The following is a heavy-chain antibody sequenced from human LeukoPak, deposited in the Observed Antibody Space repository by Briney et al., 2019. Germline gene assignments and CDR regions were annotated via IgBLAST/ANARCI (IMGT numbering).Heavy chain of an antibody. Sequence: VSVKVSCKASGYTFTSYGISWVRQAPGQGLEWMGWISAYNGNTNYAQKLQGRVTMTTDTSTSTAYMELRSLRSDDTAVYYCARDRQQQLVHHDAFDIWGQGTMVTVSS. CDR2: ISAYNGNT. CDR1: GYTFTSYG. CDR3: ARDRQQQLVHHDAFDI. J-gene: IGHJ3*02. D-gene: IGHD6-13*01. V-gene: IGHV1-18*01.